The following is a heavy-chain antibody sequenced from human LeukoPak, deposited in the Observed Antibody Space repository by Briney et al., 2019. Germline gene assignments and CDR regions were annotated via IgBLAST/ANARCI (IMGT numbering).Heavy chain of an antibody. CDR3: ARPVTLADPGPYYYSHYGMDI. D-gene: IGHD3-16*01. Sequence: ASVKVSCKASGYTFTSYGISWVRQAPGQGLDWMGWISAYNGNTNYAQKLQGRVTMTTDTSTSTAYMELRSLRSDDTAVYYCARPVTLADPGPYYYSHYGMDIWGQGTTVTVSS. V-gene: IGHV1-18*01. CDR2: ISAYNGNT. J-gene: IGHJ6*02. CDR1: GYTFTSYG.